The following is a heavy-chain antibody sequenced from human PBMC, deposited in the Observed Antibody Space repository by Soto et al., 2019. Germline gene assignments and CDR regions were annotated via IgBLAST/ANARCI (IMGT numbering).Heavy chain of an antibody. J-gene: IGHJ4*02. V-gene: IGHV3-30-3*01. D-gene: IGHD3-22*01. Sequence: QVQLVESGGGVVQPGRSLRLSCAASGFTFSSYAMHWVRQAPGKGLEWVAVISYDGSNKYYADSVKGRFTISRDNSKNTLYLQMNSLRAEDTAVYYCARARAYYYDSSGPTGYFDYWGQGTLVTVSS. CDR3: ARARAYYYDSSGPTGYFDY. CDR1: GFTFSSYA. CDR2: ISYDGSNK.